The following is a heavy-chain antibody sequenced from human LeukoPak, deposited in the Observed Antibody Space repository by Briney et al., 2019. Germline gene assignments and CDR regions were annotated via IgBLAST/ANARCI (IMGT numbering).Heavy chain of an antibody. CDR2: IYHSGST. V-gene: IGHV4-38-2*02. CDR3: ATPMTTIDY. D-gene: IGHD4-11*01. J-gene: IGHJ4*02. CDR1: GYSISSGYC. Sequence: SETLSLTCTVSGYSISSGYCWGWIRQPPGKGLEWIGSIYHSGSTYYNPSLKSRVTISVDTSKSQFSLKLSSVTAADTAVYYCATPMTTIDYWGQGTLVTVSS.